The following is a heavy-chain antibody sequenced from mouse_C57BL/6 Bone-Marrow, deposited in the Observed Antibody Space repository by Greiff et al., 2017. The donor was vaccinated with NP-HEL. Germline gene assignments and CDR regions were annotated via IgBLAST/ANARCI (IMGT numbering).Heavy chain of an antibody. Sequence: VQLQQSGAELVRPGASVQLSCTASGFNIKDDYMHWVKQRPEQGLEWIGWIDPENGDTEYASKFQGKATITADTSSNTAYLQLSSLTSEDTAVYYCTTSFTTVVPYWGQGTLVTVSA. CDR3: TTSFTTVVPY. V-gene: IGHV14-4*01. J-gene: IGHJ3*01. CDR2: IDPENGDT. D-gene: IGHD1-1*01. CDR1: GFNIKDDY.